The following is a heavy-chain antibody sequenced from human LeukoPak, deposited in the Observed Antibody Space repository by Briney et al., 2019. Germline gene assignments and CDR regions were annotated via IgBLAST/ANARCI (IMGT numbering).Heavy chain of an antibody. CDR3: ARKPIVNSAWYYFDY. Sequence: PSETLSLTCTVSGGSISSYYWSWIRLPPGKGLEWIGNIYYSGSAYYNPSLKSRVTMSVDTSKNQFSLKLSSVTAADTAVYYCARKPIVNSAWYYFDYWGQGTLVTVSS. J-gene: IGHJ4*02. D-gene: IGHD3-22*01. CDR1: GGSISSYY. CDR2: IYYSGSA. V-gene: IGHV4-59*04.